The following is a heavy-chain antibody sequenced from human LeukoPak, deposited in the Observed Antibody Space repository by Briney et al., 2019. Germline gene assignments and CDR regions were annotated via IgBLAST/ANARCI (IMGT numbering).Heavy chain of an antibody. CDR2: ISSSSSYI. J-gene: IGHJ4*02. CDR1: GFTFSSYS. Sequence: GWSLRLSCAASGFTFSSYSMNWVRQAPGKGLEWVSSISSSSSYIYYADSVKGRFTISRDNAKNSLYLQMNSLRAEDTAVYYCAGPSGYSYGFFYWGQGTLVTVSS. CDR3: AGPSGYSYGFFY. V-gene: IGHV3-21*01. D-gene: IGHD5-18*01.